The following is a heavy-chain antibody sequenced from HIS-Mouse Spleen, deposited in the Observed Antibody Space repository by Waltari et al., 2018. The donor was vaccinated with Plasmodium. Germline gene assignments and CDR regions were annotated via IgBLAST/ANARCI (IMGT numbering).Heavy chain of an antibody. V-gene: IGHV4-34*01. J-gene: IGHJ3*02. D-gene: IGHD3-9*01. CDR1: GGSFSGYY. CDR2: INHSGST. CDR3: ARAPIRDAFDI. Sequence: QVQLQQWGAGLLKPSETLSLTCAVYGGSFSGYYWSWIRQPPGKGLEWIGEINHSGSTNYNPSLKSRVTISVDTSKNQFSLKLSSVIAADTAVYYCARAPIRDAFDIWGQGTMVTVSS.